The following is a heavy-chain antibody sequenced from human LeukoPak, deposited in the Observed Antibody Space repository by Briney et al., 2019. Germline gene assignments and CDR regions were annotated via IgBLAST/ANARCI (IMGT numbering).Heavy chain of an antibody. D-gene: IGHD2-21*02. V-gene: IGHV1-2*02. Sequence: ASVKVSCKASGYTFTDYYFNWVRQAPGQGLEWMGWINPNSGGTHYAQNFQDRVTMTRDTSISTAYMEVSRLTSDDTAVYYCARQGVATAIDYWGQGTLVTVSS. CDR1: GYTFTDYY. CDR2: INPNSGGT. CDR3: ARQGVATAIDY. J-gene: IGHJ4*02.